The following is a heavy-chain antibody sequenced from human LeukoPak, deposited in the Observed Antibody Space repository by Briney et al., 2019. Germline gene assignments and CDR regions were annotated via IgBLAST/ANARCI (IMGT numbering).Heavy chain of an antibody. Sequence: GGSLRLSCVASGFTFSDYCMNWIRQAPGKGLEWVSYITTSGSTIYYADSVKGRFTISRDNSKNTLYLQMNSLRAEDTAVYYCAKDRSAYYDSSGYNDYWGQGTLVTVSS. V-gene: IGHV3-11*01. J-gene: IGHJ4*02. CDR2: ITTSGSTI. CDR3: AKDRSAYYDSSGYNDY. CDR1: GFTFSDYC. D-gene: IGHD3-22*01.